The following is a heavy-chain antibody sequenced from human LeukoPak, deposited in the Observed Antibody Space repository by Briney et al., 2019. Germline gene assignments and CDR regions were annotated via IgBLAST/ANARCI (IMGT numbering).Heavy chain of an antibody. J-gene: IGHJ3*02. CDR1: GFTFSSFA. D-gene: IGHD3-22*01. CDR2: ISASGGST. V-gene: IGHV3-23*01. Sequence: GGSLRLSCAASGFTFSSFATSWVRQAPGKGLEWVSGISASGGSTYYADSVKGRFTISRDNSKNTLYLQMNSLRAEDTALYYCAKGFYDNSASGVFDIWGQGTMVTVSS. CDR3: AKGFYDNSASGVFDI.